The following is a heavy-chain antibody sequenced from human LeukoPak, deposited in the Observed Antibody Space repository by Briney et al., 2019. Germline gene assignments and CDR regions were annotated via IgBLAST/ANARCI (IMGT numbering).Heavy chain of an antibody. Sequence: PSETLSLTCTVSGGSISSYYWSWIRQPPGKGLEWIGYIYYSGSTNYNPSLKSRVTISVDTSKNQFSLKLSSVTAADTAVYYCAGGRDGYNYYYWGQGTLVTVSS. V-gene: IGHV4-59*12. CDR1: GGSISSYY. CDR3: AGGRDGYNYYY. CDR2: IYYSGST. D-gene: IGHD5-12*01. J-gene: IGHJ4*02.